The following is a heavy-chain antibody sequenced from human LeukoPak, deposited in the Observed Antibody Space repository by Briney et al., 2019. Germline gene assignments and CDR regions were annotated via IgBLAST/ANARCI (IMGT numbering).Heavy chain of an antibody. CDR2: INQDGSDK. CDR3: ARSSGWYHRGPDYYYYYMDV. V-gene: IGHV3-7*01. Sequence: GGSLRLSCAASGLTFSIHWMNWVRQAPGKGLECVANINQDGSDKYYVDSVKGRFTISRDNAKNSLYLQMRSLRAEDTAIYYCARSSGWYHRGPDYYYYYMDVWGTGTTVTVS. D-gene: IGHD6-19*01. CDR1: GLTFSIHW. J-gene: IGHJ6*03.